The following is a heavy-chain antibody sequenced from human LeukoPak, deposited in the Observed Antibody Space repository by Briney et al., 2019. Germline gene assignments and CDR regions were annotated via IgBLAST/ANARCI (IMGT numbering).Heavy chain of an antibody. Sequence: PGGSLRLSCAASGFTFSSYWMHWVRQAPGKGLVWVSRINSDGSSTNFADSVKGRFTISRDNAKNTLYLQMNSLRAKDTAMYYCVRDRPVAGIDYWGQGTLVTVSS. CDR1: GFTFSSYW. J-gene: IGHJ4*02. CDR2: INSDGSST. D-gene: IGHD6-19*01. V-gene: IGHV3-74*01. CDR3: VRDRPVAGIDY.